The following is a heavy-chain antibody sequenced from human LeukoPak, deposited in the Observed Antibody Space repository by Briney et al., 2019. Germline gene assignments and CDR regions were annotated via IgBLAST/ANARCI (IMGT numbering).Heavy chain of an antibody. Sequence: GGSLRLSCAASGFTFSSYGMHWVRQAPGKGLEWVAVISYDGSNKYYADSVKGRFTISRDNSKNTLYLQMNSLRAEDTAVYYCAKGYCSGGSCYLIDYWGQGTLVTVSS. D-gene: IGHD2-15*01. CDR2: ISYDGSNK. CDR1: GFTFSSYG. J-gene: IGHJ4*02. CDR3: AKGYCSGGSCYLIDY. V-gene: IGHV3-30*18.